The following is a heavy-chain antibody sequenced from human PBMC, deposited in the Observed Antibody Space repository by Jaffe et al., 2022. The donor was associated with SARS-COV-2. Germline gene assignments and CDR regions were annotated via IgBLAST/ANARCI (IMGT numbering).Heavy chain of an antibody. CDR1: GFTFDDYT. CDR2: ISWDGGST. D-gene: IGHD5-18*01. Sequence: EVQLVESGGVVVQPGGSLRLSCAASGFTFDDYTMHWVRQAPGKGLEWVSLISWDGGSTYYADSVKGRFTISRDNSKNSLYLQMNSLRTEDTALYYCAKSDYPMVTAPLFDYWGQGTLVTVSS. CDR3: AKSDYPMVTAPLFDY. V-gene: IGHV3-43*01. J-gene: IGHJ4*02.